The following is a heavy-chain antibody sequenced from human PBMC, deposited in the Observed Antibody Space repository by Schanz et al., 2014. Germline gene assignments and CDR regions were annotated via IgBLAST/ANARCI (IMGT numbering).Heavy chain of an antibody. V-gene: IGHV3-7*01. CDR2: IKHDGSGK. Sequence: EVQLVESGGGLVQPGGSLRLSCAASGFAFDTYWMSWVRQAPGKGLEWVANIKHDGSGKYYVDSVKGRFTISRDNAKNSMYLEMNSLRAEDTAVFYCARVGGTYYDFWSGVPPTVMHDGFDIWGQGTMVTVS. J-gene: IGHJ3*02. CDR3: ARVGGTYYDFWSGVPPTVMHDGFDI. D-gene: IGHD3-3*01. CDR1: GFAFDTYW.